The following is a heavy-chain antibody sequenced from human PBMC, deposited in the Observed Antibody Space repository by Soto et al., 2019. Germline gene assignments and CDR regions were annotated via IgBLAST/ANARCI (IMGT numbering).Heavy chain of an antibody. CDR1: GFTFSNYA. D-gene: IGHD2-21*02. V-gene: IGHV3-23*01. J-gene: IGHJ3*01. CDR2: ISGGGGST. Sequence: EVQLLESGGGLVQPGGSLRLSCAASGFTFSNYAINWVRLAPGKGLGWVSGISGGGGSTYYADSVKGRFTIFRDTSKNTVFLQMNSLRADDTAVYYCAKGFIVVVTVLRPDDAFDVWGQGTMVTVSS. CDR3: AKGFIVVVTVLRPDDAFDV.